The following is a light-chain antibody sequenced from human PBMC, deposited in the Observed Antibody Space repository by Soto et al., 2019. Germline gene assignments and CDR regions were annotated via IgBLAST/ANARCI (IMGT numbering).Light chain of an antibody. CDR1: QSISTW. J-gene: IGKJ1*01. CDR3: QEYYSHSWT. V-gene: IGKV1-5*03. Sequence: DIQMTLSPSTLSASVGDRVTITCRASQSISTWLAWYQQKPGKAPKFLIYKASNLQSGVPSRFSGSGSGTEFTLTISSVEPDDFATYFCQEYYSHSWTFGQGTKVDIK. CDR2: KAS.